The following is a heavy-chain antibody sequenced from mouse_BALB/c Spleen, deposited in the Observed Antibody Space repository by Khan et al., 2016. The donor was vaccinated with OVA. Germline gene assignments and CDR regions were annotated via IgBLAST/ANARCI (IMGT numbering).Heavy chain of an antibody. Sequence: VQLQQSGAELARPGASVKMSCKASGYTFTSYTIHWIKKRPGQGLEWIGYINPSNGYTNYNQKFKDKATLTTDKSSTTAYLQLSSLTYDDTAVYNCVRDGAYHRNDGWFAYWSQGTLVTVSA. D-gene: IGHD2-14*01. CDR3: VRDGAYHRNDGWFAY. J-gene: IGHJ3*01. CDR1: GYTFTSYT. CDR2: INPSNGYT. V-gene: IGHV1-4*01.